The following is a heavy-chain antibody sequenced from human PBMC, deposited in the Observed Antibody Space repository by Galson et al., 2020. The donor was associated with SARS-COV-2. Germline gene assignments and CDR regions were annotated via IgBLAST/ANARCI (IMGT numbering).Heavy chain of an antibody. D-gene: IGHD3-9*01. CDR1: GGSISSSSYY. V-gene: IGHV4-39*01. J-gene: IGHJ4*02. CDR3: ARQILTGYYSFYYVDY. CDR2: IYYSESN. Sequence: SKTLSLTCTVSGGSISSSSYYWGWIRQPPGEGLEWIGSIYYSESNYYNPSLTSRVTMSVDTSKNQFSLKLSSVTAADTAVYYCARQILTGYYSFYYVDYWGQGTLVTVSS.